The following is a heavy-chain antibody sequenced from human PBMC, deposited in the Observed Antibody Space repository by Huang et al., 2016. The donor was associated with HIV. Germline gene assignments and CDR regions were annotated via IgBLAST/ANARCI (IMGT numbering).Heavy chain of an antibody. CDR3: ARDKEAGTPFFDP. D-gene: IGHD6-19*01. CDR2: INGDGLT. V-gene: IGHV1-3*01. CDR1: GFNFLTYA. J-gene: IGHJ5*02. Sequence: QVQLVQSGAEVEKPGASVTLSCKASGFNFLTYALHWVRQAPGQSLEWMGCINGDGLTKYAQKFQGRGTITRDRSASTVYVDFKSLTYEDTAVYYCARDKEAGTPFFDPWGQGTLVTVSS.